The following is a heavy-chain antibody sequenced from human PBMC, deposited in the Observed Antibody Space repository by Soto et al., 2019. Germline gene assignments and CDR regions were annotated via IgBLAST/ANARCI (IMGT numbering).Heavy chain of an antibody. D-gene: IGHD2-2*01. CDR1: GFTFSTHA. CDR2: FSGSGGNI. CDR3: AKDPPWTVGPLAMDV. J-gene: IGHJ6*02. Sequence: QPVGSLRLSCVASGFTFSTHAMSWVRQAPGKGLEWVSTFSGSGGNIYYAESVKGRLTISRDDSKNTLYLQMNSLRVEDTAVYYCAKDPPWTVGPLAMDVWGQGTTVTVS. V-gene: IGHV3-23*01.